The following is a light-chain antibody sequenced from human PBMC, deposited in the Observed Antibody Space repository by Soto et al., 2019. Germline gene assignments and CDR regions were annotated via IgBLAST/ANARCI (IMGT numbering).Light chain of an antibody. CDR3: QQYGTSPRT. Sequence: DIQMTQSPSSLSASVGDRVTITCQASQDIGNYLNWYQQKPGKAPKLLIYDASNLEAGVPSRFRGSGSGTDFTLTISRLEPEDFAVYYCQQYGTSPRTFGQGTKVDIK. CDR2: DAS. V-gene: IGKV1-33*01. J-gene: IGKJ1*01. CDR1: QDIGNY.